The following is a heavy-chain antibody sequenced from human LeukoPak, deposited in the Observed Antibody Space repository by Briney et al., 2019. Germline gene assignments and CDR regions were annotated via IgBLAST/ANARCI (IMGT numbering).Heavy chain of an antibody. J-gene: IGHJ6*03. D-gene: IGHD4-11*01. V-gene: IGHV3-43*01. CDR1: GFTFDDYT. Sequence: GGSLRLSCAASGFTFDDYTMHWVRQAPGKGLEWVSLISRDGGSTYADSVKGRFTISRDNAKNSLYLQMNSLRAEDTAVYYCARGVPKTSYYYYYMDVWGKGTTVTVSS. CDR2: ISRDGGST. CDR3: ARGVPKTSYYYYYMDV.